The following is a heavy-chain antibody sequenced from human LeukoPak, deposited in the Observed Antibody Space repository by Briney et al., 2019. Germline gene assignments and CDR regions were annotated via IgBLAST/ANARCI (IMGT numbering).Heavy chain of an antibody. D-gene: IGHD1-26*01. CDR3: ARVKGGYSGSYYGDNWFDP. CDR2: IYYSGST. J-gene: IGHJ5*02. Sequence: PSETLSLTCAVYGGSFSGYYWSWIRQPPGKGLEWIGYIYYSGSTNYNPSLKSRVTISVDTSKNQFSLKLSSVTAADTAVYYCARVKGGYSGSYYGDNWFDPWGQGTLVTVSS. V-gene: IGHV4-59*01. CDR1: GGSFSGYY.